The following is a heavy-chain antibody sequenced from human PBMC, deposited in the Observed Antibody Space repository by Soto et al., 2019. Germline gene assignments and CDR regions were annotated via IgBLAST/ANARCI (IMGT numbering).Heavy chain of an antibody. J-gene: IGHJ3*02. CDR2: IYSGGST. CDR1: GFTVSSNY. CDR3: ASCSSGWDNAFDI. D-gene: IGHD6-19*01. V-gene: IGHV3-66*01. Sequence: EVQLVESGGGLVQPGGSRRLSCAASGFTVSSNYMSWVRQAPGKGLEWVSVIYSGGSTYYADSVKGRFTIPRDNSKNTRYLQINSLRAEDTAVYYCASCSSGWDNAFDIWGQGTMVTVSS.